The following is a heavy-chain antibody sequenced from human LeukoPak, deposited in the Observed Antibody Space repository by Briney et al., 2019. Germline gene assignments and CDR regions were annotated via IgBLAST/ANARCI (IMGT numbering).Heavy chain of an antibody. CDR3: ARDLGYCSSTSCYKYYYYMDV. CDR1: GGTFTSYA. CDR2: IIPIFGTA. V-gene: IGHV1-69*05. Sequence: ASVKVSCKASGGTFTSYAISWVRQAPGQGLEWMGGIIPIFGTANYAQKFQGRVTITTDESTSTAYMELSSLRSEDTAVYYCARDLGYCSSTSCYKYYYYMDVWGKGTTVTVSS. D-gene: IGHD2-2*01. J-gene: IGHJ6*03.